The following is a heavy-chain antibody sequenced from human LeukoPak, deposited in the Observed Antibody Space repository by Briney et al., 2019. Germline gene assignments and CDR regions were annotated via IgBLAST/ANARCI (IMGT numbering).Heavy chain of an antibody. J-gene: IGHJ5*02. CDR3: AGRGLALGWFDP. V-gene: IGHV4-59*01. Sequence: SETLSLTCTVSGGSISSYYWSWIRQPPGKGLEWIGYIYYSGSTNYNDSLKSRVAISVDTSKNQFSLKLSSVTAADTSVYYCAGRGLALGWFDPWGQGTLVTVSS. CDR1: GGSISSYY. D-gene: IGHD3-3*02. CDR2: IYYSGST.